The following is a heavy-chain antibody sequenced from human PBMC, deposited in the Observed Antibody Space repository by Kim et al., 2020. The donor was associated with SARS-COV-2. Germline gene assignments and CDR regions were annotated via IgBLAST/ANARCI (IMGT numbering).Heavy chain of an antibody. J-gene: IGHJ5*01. D-gene: IGHD6-6*01. Sequence: GGSLRLSCAASGFSFDNYAMSWVRQAPGKGLEWVSAISSRGKSFYEDAVVGGFTLSRDNSKRTVFQLMVSLRTEDTALDYCSSDYSANYGSSCVPFNSW. CDR1: GFSFDNYA. CDR2: ISSRGKS. V-gene: IGHV3-23*01. CDR3: SSDYSANYGSSCVPFNS.